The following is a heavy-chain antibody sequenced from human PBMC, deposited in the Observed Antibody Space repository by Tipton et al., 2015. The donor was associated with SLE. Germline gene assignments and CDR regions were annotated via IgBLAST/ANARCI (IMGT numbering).Heavy chain of an antibody. Sequence: LRLSCTVSGGSISSYYWSWIRQPPGKGLEWIGYIYYSGSTNYNPSLKSRVTISVDTSKNQFSLKLSSVTAADTAVYYCARAAGSYAYFDYWGQGTLVTVSS. J-gene: IGHJ4*02. D-gene: IGHD1-26*01. CDR3: ARAAGSYAYFDY. CDR2: IYYSGST. V-gene: IGHV4-59*01. CDR1: GGSISSYY.